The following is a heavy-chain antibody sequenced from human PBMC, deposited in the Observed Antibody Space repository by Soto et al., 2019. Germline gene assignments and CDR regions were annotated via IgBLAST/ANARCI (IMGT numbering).Heavy chain of an antibody. CDR2: IFYSGST. CDR3: ARVGSRGWSPDY. Sequence: PSETLSLTCTVSGGSISGHYWIWIRQHPGKALEWLGYIFYSGSTNYNPSLKSRVTISVDTSRNHFSLKLSSVTAADTAVYYCARVGSRGWSPDYWGQGTLVTVSS. CDR1: GGSISGHY. V-gene: IGHV4-59*11. D-gene: IGHD6-19*01. J-gene: IGHJ4*02.